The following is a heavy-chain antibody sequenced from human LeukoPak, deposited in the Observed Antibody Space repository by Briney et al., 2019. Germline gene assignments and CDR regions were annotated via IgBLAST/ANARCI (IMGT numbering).Heavy chain of an antibody. CDR3: ARGYSYGYVFDY. V-gene: IGHV3-21*01. J-gene: IGHJ4*02. D-gene: IGHD5-18*01. Sequence: HWVRRAPGKGLEWVSSISSSSSYIYYADSVKGRFTISRDNAKNSLYLQMNSLRAEDTAVYYCARGYSYGYVFDYWGQGTLVTVSS. CDR2: ISSSSSYI.